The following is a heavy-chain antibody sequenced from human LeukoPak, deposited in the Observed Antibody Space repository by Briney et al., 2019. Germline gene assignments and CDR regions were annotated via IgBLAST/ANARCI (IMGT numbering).Heavy chain of an antibody. J-gene: IGHJ4*02. CDR1: GGSISSSRYY. D-gene: IGHD6-6*01. Sequence: PSETLSLTCTVSGGSISSSRYYWGWIRQPPGKGLEWIGSIYYSGSTYYNPSLKSRVTISVDTSKNQFSLKLSSVTAADTAVYYSERRSPIAARIFDYWGQGTLVTVSS. V-gene: IGHV4-39*01. CDR2: IYYSGST. CDR3: ERRSPIAARIFDY.